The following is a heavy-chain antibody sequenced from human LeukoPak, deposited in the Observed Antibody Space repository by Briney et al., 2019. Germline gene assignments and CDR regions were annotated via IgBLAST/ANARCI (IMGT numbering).Heavy chain of an antibody. J-gene: IGHJ6*04. CDR3: ARDDSCSSTRCYYYYGMDV. CDR2: IIPIFGTA. CDR1: GGTFSSYA. Sequence: SVKVSCKASGGTFSSYAISWVRQAPGQGLEWMGGIIPIFGTANYAQKFQARVTITADESTSTAYMELSSLRSEDTAVYYCARDDSCSSTRCYYYYGMDVRGKGTTVTVSS. D-gene: IGHD2-2*01. V-gene: IGHV1-69*13.